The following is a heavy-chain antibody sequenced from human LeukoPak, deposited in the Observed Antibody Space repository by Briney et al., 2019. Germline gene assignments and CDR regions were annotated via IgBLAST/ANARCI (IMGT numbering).Heavy chain of an antibody. Sequence: SETLSLICAVSGASISSRYWSWIRQPPGKGLEWIGYTHYNGKTDYKPSLRGRVTMSVDTSKNQFSLNLNSMTAADTAVYYCAKAGGGDSAMDLDYWGQGLLVIVSS. D-gene: IGHD3-16*01. CDR3: AKAGGGDSAMDLDY. J-gene: IGHJ4*02. CDR2: THYNGKT. V-gene: IGHV4-59*01. CDR1: GASISSRY.